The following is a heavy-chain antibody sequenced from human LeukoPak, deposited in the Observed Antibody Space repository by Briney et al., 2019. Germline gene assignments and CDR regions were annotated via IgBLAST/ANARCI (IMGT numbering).Heavy chain of an antibody. CDR2: INPRGGST. D-gene: IGHD1-14*01. Sequence: ASVKVSCKASGYTFTGYYMHWVRQAPGQGLEWMGIINPRGGSTSYAQKFQGRVTMTRDTSTSTVYMELSSLRSEDTAMYYCARAFVKTDGVDYWGQGTLVTVSS. J-gene: IGHJ4*02. CDR3: ARAFVKTDGVDY. CDR1: GYTFTGYY. V-gene: IGHV1-46*01.